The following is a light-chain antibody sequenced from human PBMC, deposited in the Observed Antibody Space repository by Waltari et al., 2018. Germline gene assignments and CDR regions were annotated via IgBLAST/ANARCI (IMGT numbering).Light chain of an antibody. V-gene: IGKV1-5*03. Sequence: DIQMTQSPSTLSASVGDRVTISCRASPSISTWLAWYQQKPGKAPTLLIYKASSLQSGVPSRFSGSGSGTEFTLTISSLQPDDFATYYCQQYNTYSTFGQGTKVEIK. CDR1: PSISTW. CDR3: QQYNTYST. J-gene: IGKJ1*01. CDR2: KAS.